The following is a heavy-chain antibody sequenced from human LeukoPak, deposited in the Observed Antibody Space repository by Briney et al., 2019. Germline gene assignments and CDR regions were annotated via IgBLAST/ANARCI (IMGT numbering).Heavy chain of an antibody. D-gene: IGHD6-19*01. Sequence: SETLSLTCTVSGVSISSYYWSWIRQPPGKGLEWIGEINHSGSTNYNPSLKSRVTISVDTSKNQFSLKLSSVTAADTAVYYCARGSVAGRYYYYYYGMDVWGQGTTVTVSS. CDR3: ARGSVAGRYYYYYYGMDV. V-gene: IGHV4-34*01. J-gene: IGHJ6*02. CDR1: GVSISSYY. CDR2: INHSGST.